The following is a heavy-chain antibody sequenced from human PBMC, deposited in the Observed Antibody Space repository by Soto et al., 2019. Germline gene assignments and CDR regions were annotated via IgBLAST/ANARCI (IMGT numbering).Heavy chain of an antibody. J-gene: IGHJ6*02. CDR3: ASFKFVEYSSSSGRYYYYYGMDV. CDR1: GGTFSSYA. Sequence: QVQLVQSGAEVKKPGSSVKVSCKASGGTFSSYAISWVRQAPGQGLEWMGGIIPIFGTANYAQKFQGRVTITADESTSTAYMELSSLRSEDTAVYYCASFKFVEYSSSSGRYYYYYGMDVWGQGTTVTVSS. CDR2: IIPIFGTA. V-gene: IGHV1-69*01. D-gene: IGHD6-6*01.